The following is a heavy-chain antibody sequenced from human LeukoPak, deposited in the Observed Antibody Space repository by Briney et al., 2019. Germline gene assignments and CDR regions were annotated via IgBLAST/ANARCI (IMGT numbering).Heavy chain of an antibody. CDR3: ARGTGYSSSWYDY. CDR2: INHSGST. CDR1: GESFSGYY. Sequence: SETLSLTCAVYGESFSGYYWSWIRQPPGKGLEWIGEINHSGSTNYNPSLKSRVTISVDTSKNQFSLKLSSVTAADTAVYYCARGTGYSSSWYDYWGQGTLVTVSS. J-gene: IGHJ4*02. V-gene: IGHV4-34*01. D-gene: IGHD6-13*01.